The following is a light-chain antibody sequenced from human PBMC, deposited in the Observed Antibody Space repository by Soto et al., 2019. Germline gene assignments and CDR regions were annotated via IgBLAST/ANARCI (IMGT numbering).Light chain of an antibody. V-gene: IGLV2-14*01. CDR1: SSDVGGYNY. Sequence: QSVLTQPASVSGSPGQSITTSCTGTSSDVGGYNYVSWYQQHPGKAPKLMIYHVSNRPSGVSNRFSGSKSGNSASLTISGLQGEDEADYYCNSYTTTSTYVFGTGTKVTVL. J-gene: IGLJ1*01. CDR3: NSYTTTSTYV. CDR2: HVS.